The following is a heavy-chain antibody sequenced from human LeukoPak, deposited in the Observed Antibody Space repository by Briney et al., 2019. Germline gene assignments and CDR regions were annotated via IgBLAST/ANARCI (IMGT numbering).Heavy chain of an antibody. CDR2: IYTSGST. D-gene: IGHD3-10*01. CDR3: GGYGSGTYYPFC. V-gene: IGHV4-61*02. J-gene: IGHJ4*02. Sequence: PSETLSLTCTVSGGSISSGSYYWSWIRQPAGKGLEWIGRIYTSGSTNYNPSLKSRVTISVDTSKNQFSLNLSSVTAADTAVYYCGGYGSGTYYPFCWGRGTLVTVSS. CDR1: GGSISSGSYY.